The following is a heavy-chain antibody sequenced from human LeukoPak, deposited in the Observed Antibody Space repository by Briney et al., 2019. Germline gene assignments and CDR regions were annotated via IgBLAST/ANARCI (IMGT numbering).Heavy chain of an antibody. D-gene: IGHD3-22*01. CDR2: IYYSGST. Sequence: PSQTLSLTCTVSGGSISSGGYYWSWIRQHPGKGLEWIGYIYYSGSTYYNPSLKSRVTISVDTSKNQFSLKLSSVTAADTAVYYCARHRASMIEPHFDYWGQGTLVTVSS. J-gene: IGHJ4*02. V-gene: IGHV4-31*03. CDR3: ARHRASMIEPHFDY. CDR1: GGSISSGGYY.